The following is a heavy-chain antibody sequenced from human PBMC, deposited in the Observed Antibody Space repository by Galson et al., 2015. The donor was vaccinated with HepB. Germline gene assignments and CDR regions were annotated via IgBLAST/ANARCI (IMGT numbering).Heavy chain of an antibody. V-gene: IGHV1-69*13. Sequence: SVKVSCKASGGTFSSDALSWVRQAPGQGLEWMGGIIPIFVTAKYAQKFQDRVTITADESTSTAYMELSSLRSEDTAVYYCASTLEMSLEYWGQGALVTVSS. J-gene: IGHJ4*02. CDR3: ASTLEMSLEY. CDR1: GGTFSSDA. D-gene: IGHD5-24*01. CDR2: IIPIFVTA.